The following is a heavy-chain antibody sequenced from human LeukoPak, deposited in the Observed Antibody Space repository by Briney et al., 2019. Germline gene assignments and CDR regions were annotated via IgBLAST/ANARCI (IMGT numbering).Heavy chain of an antibody. D-gene: IGHD2-21*02. CDR2: IDPSDSYT. Sequence: GESLKISCKGSGYSFTSYWISWVRQMPGKGLEWMGRIDPSDSYTNYSPSFQGHVTISADKSISTAYLQWSSLKASDTAMYYCARAGYCGGDCYYFDYWGQGTLVTVPS. V-gene: IGHV5-10-1*01. J-gene: IGHJ4*02. CDR1: GYSFTSYW. CDR3: ARAGYCGGDCYYFDY.